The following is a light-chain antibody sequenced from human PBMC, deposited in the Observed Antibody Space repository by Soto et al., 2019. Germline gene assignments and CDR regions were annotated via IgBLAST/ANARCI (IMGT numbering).Light chain of an antibody. Sequence: QLVLTQPPSVSVAPGQRITISCTGSSSNIGAGYAVHWYQHLPGTAPKLLIFDNNNRPSGVPDRFSGSKSGTSASLAITGLQAEDEADYYCQSFDSGLSVVVFGGGTKLTVL. CDR2: DNN. J-gene: IGLJ2*01. V-gene: IGLV1-40*01. CDR3: QSFDSGLSVVV. CDR1: SSNIGAGYA.